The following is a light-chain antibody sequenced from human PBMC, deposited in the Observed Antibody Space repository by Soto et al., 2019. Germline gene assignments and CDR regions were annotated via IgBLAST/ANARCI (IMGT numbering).Light chain of an antibody. CDR3: QQYHNWPLT. V-gene: IGKV3-15*01. CDR2: DAS. J-gene: IGKJ4*01. CDR1: QSVSGH. Sequence: EIVLTQSPATLSVSPVEXATLSCRASQSVSGHLDWYQQKPGQAPRLLIYDASTRATGIPARFSGSGSGAEFTLTISSLQSEDFAVYYCQQYHNWPLTFGGGTKVDIK.